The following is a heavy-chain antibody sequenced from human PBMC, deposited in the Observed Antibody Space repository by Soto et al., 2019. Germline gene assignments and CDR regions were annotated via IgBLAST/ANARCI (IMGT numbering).Heavy chain of an antibody. CDR3: ARKVRYYIDY. V-gene: IGHV4-4*02. CDR1: GGSISSGNW. Sequence: QVLLQESGPGLVKPSGTLSLTCAVSGGSISSGNWWSWVRQSPGKELEWIGEIYHSGITNYNPSLKSRVTISVDNSENQLSLSLNSVTAADTAVYYCARKVRYYIDYWGPGTLVTVSS. CDR2: IYHSGIT. J-gene: IGHJ4*02.